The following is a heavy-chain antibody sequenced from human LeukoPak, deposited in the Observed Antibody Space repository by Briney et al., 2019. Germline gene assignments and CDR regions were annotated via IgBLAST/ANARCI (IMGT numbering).Heavy chain of an antibody. CDR1: GGSISSGSYY. CDR2: IYTSGST. V-gene: IGHV4-61*02. D-gene: IGHD3-22*01. CDR3: AGVGGYYRVDY. J-gene: IGHJ4*02. Sequence: PSQTLSLTCTVSGGSISSGSYYWSRIRQPAGKGLEWIGRIYTSGSTNYNPSLKSRVTISVDTSKNQFSLKLSSVTAADTAVYYCAGVGGYYRVDYWGQGTLVTVSS.